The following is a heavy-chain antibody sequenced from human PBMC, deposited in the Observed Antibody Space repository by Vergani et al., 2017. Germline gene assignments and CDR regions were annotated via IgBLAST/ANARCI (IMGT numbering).Heavy chain of an antibody. Sequence: QVQLQESGPGLVKPSETLSLTCTVSGGSISSYYWSWIRQPPGKGLEWIGYIYYSGSTYYNPSLKSRVTISVDTSKNQFSLKLSSVTAADTAVYYCASYYDILTGYYYFDYWGQGTLVTVSS. V-gene: IGHV4-59*08. CDR2: IYYSGST. D-gene: IGHD3-9*01. J-gene: IGHJ4*02. CDR1: GGSISSYY. CDR3: ASYYDILTGYYYFDY.